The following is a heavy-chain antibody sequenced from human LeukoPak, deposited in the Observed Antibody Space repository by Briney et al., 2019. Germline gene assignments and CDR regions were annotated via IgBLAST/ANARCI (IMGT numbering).Heavy chain of an antibody. CDR1: GGAIGSGDYY. Sequence: SQTLSLTCTVSGGAIGSGDYYWSWIRQRPGKGLEWIGYIYDSGSAYYNPSLKSRVTISVDTSKNQLSLKLSSVTAADTAVYYCARGQSDAFDIWGQGTMVTVSS. V-gene: IGHV4-30-4*01. CDR2: IYDSGSA. J-gene: IGHJ3*02. CDR3: ARGQSDAFDI.